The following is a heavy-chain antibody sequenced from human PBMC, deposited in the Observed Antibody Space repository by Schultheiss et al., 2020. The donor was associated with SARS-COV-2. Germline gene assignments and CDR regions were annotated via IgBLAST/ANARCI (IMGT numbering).Heavy chain of an antibody. D-gene: IGHD6-19*01. CDR3: ASVPYSSGWYRRGDAFDI. V-gene: IGHV3-30*12. Sequence: GESLKISCAASGFTFSSYAMSWVRQAPGKGLEWVAVISYDGSNKYYADSVKGRFTISRDNAKNSLYLQMNSLRAEDTAVYYCASVPYSSGWYRRGDAFDIWGQGTMVTVSS. J-gene: IGHJ3*02. CDR1: GFTFSSYA. CDR2: ISYDGSNK.